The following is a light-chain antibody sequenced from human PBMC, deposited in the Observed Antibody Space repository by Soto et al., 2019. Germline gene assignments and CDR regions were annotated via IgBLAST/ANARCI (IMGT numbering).Light chain of an antibody. J-gene: IGKJ2*01. CDR3: QQYNSYSPT. V-gene: IGKV1-5*01. CDR1: QSISAW. Sequence: IQMTQSPSTLSASVGDRVTITCRASQSISAWLAWYQQIPGKAPKLLIYDASSLESGVPSRFSGSGSGTEFTLTISILQPNDFAAYYCQQYNSYSPTFGQGTKLEI. CDR2: DAS.